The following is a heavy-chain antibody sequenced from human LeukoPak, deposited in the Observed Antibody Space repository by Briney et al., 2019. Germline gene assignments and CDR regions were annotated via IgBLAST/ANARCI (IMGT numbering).Heavy chain of an antibody. Sequence: SETLSLTCTVSGGSISSSSYYWGWIRQPPGKGPERIGSIYYSGSTYYNPSLKSRVTISVDTSKNQFSLKLSSVTAADTAVYLCASDAMIVVDYFDYWGQGTLVSVSS. CDR2: IYYSGST. J-gene: IGHJ4*02. V-gene: IGHV4-39*01. CDR1: GGSISSSSYY. D-gene: IGHD3-22*01. CDR3: ASDAMIVVDYFDY.